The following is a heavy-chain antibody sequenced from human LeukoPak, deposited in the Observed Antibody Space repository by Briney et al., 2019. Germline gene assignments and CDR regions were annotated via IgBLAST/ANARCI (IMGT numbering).Heavy chain of an antibody. Sequence: PSETLSLTCTVSGGSISSADYYWSWIRQPPGKGLEWIGYIYYSGSTYYNPSLKSRVTISVDTSKNQFSLKLTSVTAADTAVYYCAREPYYYDSSGYTPYYFDYWGQGTLVTVSS. V-gene: IGHV4-30-4*01. CDR1: GGSISSADYY. CDR2: IYYSGST. CDR3: AREPYYYDSSGYTPYYFDY. D-gene: IGHD3-22*01. J-gene: IGHJ4*02.